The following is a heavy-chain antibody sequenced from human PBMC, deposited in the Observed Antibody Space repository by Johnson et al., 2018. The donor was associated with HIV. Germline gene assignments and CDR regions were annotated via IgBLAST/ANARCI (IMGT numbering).Heavy chain of an antibody. CDR2: ISYDGSDQ. J-gene: IGHJ3*01. CDR1: GFTFSSYA. CDR3: ARNRPVSYGYRGAFDF. Sequence: QVQLVESGGGFVQPGGSLRLSCSASGFTFSSYAMNWVRQAPGKGLEWVAVISYDGSDQYYADSVQGRFTISRDNAKNTLYLQMNSLRAEDTAVYYCARNRPVSYGYRGAFDFWGQGTMVTVSS. V-gene: IGHV3-30*01. D-gene: IGHD5-18*01.